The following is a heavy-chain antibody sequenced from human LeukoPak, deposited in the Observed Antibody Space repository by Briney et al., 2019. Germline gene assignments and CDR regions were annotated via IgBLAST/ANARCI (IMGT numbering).Heavy chain of an antibody. V-gene: IGHV3-7*03. CDR3: AKGSRPGVTAEVGY. J-gene: IGHJ4*02. CDR1: GFTFSSYW. Sequence: GGSLRLSCAASGFTFSSYWMSWVRQAPGKGLEWVANIKQDGSEKYYVDSVKGRFTISRDNAKNSLYLQMNSLRAEDTALYYCAKGSRPGVTAEVGYWGQGTLVTVSS. CDR2: IKQDGSEK. D-gene: IGHD2-15*01.